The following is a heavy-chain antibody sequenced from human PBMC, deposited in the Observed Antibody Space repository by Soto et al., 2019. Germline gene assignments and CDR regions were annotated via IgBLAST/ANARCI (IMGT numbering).Heavy chain of an antibody. J-gene: IGHJ4*02. Sequence: LSLTCTVSGGSISSGGYYWSWIRQHPGKGLEWIGYIYYSGSTYYNPSLKSRVTISVDTSKNQFSLKLSSVTAADTAVYYCARGRTSSPTPGDYWGQGTLVTVS. CDR2: IYYSGST. CDR3: ARGRTSSPTPGDY. D-gene: IGHD2-2*01. CDR1: GGSISSGGYY. V-gene: IGHV4-31*03.